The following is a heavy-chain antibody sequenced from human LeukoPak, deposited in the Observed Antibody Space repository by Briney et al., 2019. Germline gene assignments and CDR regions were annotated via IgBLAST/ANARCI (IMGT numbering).Heavy chain of an antibody. J-gene: IGHJ4*02. D-gene: IGHD6-13*01. CDR3: ARTRIAASGAYRY. V-gene: IGHV4-34*01. Sequence: SQTLSLTCAVYGESFRGYYWSWIRHPPGKGREWIGEINHSGSTNYNPSLKSRVTISVDTSKNQLSLKLSSVTAADTAIYYCARTRIAASGAYRYWGQGTLVTVSP. CDR2: INHSGST. CDR1: GESFRGYY.